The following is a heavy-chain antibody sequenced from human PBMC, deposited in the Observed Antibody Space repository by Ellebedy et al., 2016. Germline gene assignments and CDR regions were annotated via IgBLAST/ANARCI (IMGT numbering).Heavy chain of an antibody. Sequence: GGSLRLSCAASGYTFSDYWMTWVRQAPGKGLEWVANIKEDGSEKYYVDSVKGRFTISRDNAKNSVYLQMSSLRAEDTAVYFCASHPSYGYFHYWGQGTLVTVSS. J-gene: IGHJ4*02. CDR1: GYTFSDYW. CDR3: ASHPSYGYFHY. CDR2: IKEDGSEK. V-gene: IGHV3-7*01. D-gene: IGHD5-24*01.